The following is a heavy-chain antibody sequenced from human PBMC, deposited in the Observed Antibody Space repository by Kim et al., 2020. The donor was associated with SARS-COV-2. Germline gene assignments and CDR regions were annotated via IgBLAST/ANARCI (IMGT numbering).Heavy chain of an antibody. J-gene: IGHJ4*02. D-gene: IGHD1-26*01. CDR3: ARGYSGNYRIDY. Sequence: SYADSVKGQFTNARNNAKNTLNLQINSLRVEDTAVHYCARGYSGNYRIDYWGQGTLVTVSS. V-gene: IGHV3-74*01.